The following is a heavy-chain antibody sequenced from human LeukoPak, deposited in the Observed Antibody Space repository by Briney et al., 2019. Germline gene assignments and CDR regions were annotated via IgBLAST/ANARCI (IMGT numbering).Heavy chain of an antibody. J-gene: IGHJ6*03. V-gene: IGHV3-23*01. CDR2: ISGSGGGT. CDR1: GFTFSSYA. Sequence: GGSLRLSCAASGFTFSSYAMSWVRQAPGKGLEWVSAISGSGGGTYYADSVKGRFTISRDNSKNTLYLQMNSLRAEDTAVYYCAKGGSYSISYYYYYMDVWGKGTTVTVSS. CDR3: AKGGSYSISYYYYYMDV. D-gene: IGHD1-26*01.